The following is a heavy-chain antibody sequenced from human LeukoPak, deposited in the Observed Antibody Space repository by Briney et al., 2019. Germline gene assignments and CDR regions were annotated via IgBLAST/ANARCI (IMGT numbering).Heavy chain of an antibody. J-gene: IGHJ3*02. V-gene: IGHV4-4*02. D-gene: IGHD2-2*01. CDR1: GGSISSSNW. Sequence: GTLSLTCAVSGGSISSSNWWSWVRQPPGKGLEWIGEIYHSGSTNYNPSPKSRVTISVDKSKNQFSLKLSSVTAADTAVYYCARDSPSTSGGSDAFDIWGQGTMVTVSS. CDR3: ARDSPSTSGGSDAFDI. CDR2: IYHSGST.